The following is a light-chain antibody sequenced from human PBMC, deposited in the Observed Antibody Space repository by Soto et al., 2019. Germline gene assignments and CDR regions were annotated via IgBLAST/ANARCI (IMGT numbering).Light chain of an antibody. J-gene: IGKJ1*01. V-gene: IGKV3-20*01. CDR2: GAS. Sequence: EIVLTQSPGTLSLSPWERATRSCRASQSVSSSYLAWYQQKPGQAPRLLIYGASSRATGIPDRFSGSGSGTDFTLTISRLEPEEFAVYYCQQYGSSTETFGQGNKVDIK. CDR1: QSVSSSY. CDR3: QQYGSSTET.